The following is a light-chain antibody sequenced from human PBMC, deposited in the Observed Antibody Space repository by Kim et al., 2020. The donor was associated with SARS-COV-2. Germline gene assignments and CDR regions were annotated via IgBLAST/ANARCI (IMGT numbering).Light chain of an antibody. V-gene: IGKV3D-7*01. J-gene: IGKJ1*01. CDR2: GAS. CDR1: QSVSSSY. Sequence: PGERVTLSCRASQSVSSSYLTWYQQKPVQAPRLLIYGASTRATGIPARFSGSGSGTDFTLTISSLQPEDLAVYYCQQDYNLPWTFGQGTKVDIK. CDR3: QQDYNLPWT.